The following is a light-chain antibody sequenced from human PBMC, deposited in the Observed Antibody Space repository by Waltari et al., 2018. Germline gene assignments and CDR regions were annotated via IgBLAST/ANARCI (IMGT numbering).Light chain of an antibody. CDR1: QDISNY. Sequence: DIQMTQSPSSLSASVGDRVTITCQASQDISNYLNWYQQKPGKAPKPLIYDASNLETGAPSRFSGSGSGTDFTFTISSLQPEDIATYYCQQYDNLPITFGQGTRLEIK. CDR3: QQYDNLPIT. V-gene: IGKV1-33*01. J-gene: IGKJ5*01. CDR2: DAS.